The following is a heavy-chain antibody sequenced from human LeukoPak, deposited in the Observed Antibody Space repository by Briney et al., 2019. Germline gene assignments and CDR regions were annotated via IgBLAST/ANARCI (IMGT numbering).Heavy chain of an antibody. V-gene: IGHV4-59*08. CDR1: GGSISSYY. D-gene: IGHD2-2*01. Sequence: SETLSLTCTVSGGSISSYYWSWIRQPPGKGLEWIGYIYYSGSTKYNPSLKSRVTISVDTSKNQFSLKLTSVTATDTAVYYCARLGIGVVPSAMLGDYYFDYWGQGTLVTVSS. J-gene: IGHJ4*02. CDR3: ARLGIGVVPSAMLGDYYFDY. CDR2: IYYSGST.